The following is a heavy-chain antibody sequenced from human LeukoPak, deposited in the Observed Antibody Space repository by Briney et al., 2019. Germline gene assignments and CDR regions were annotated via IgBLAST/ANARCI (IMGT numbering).Heavy chain of an antibody. CDR3: AREGGVGATFFLY. D-gene: IGHD1-26*01. CDR2: IYYSGST. CDR1: GGSISSGDYY. V-gene: IGHV4-30-4*01. Sequence: SQTLSLTCTVSGGSISSGDYYWSWIRQPPGKGLEWIGYIYYSGSTYYNPSLKSRVTISVDTSKNQFSLKLSSVTAADTAVYYCAREGGVGATFFLYWGQGTLVTVSS. J-gene: IGHJ4*02.